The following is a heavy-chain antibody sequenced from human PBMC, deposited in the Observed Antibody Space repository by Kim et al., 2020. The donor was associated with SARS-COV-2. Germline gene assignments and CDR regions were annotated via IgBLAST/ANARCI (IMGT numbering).Heavy chain of an antibody. CDR3: GAYHGAGRHFCY. V-gene: IGHV3-23*01. Sequence: GGSLRLSCAASGFTFSNYGMTWVRQTPGKGLEWVSSFTGDGLTHYAAYVKGRFTISRDNYKNMLYLQLNSLRADDTAVYYCGAYHGAGRHFCYWGQGTLV. CDR1: GFTFSNYG. CDR2: FTGDGLT. D-gene: IGHD3-10*01. J-gene: IGHJ4*02.